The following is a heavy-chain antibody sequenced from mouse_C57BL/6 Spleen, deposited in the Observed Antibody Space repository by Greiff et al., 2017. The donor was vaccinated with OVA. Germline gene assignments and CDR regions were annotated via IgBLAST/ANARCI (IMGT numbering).Heavy chain of an antibody. J-gene: IGHJ1*03. Sequence: EVQVVESGGGLVQSGRSLRLSCATSGFTFSDFYMEWVRQAPGKGLEWIAASRNKANDYTTEYSASVKGRFIVSRDTSQSILYLQMNALRAEDTAIYYCARDTYYSGWYFDVWGTGTTVTVSS. CDR1: GFTFSDFY. D-gene: IGHD2-12*01. V-gene: IGHV7-1*01. CDR3: ARDTYYSGWYFDV. CDR2: SRNKANDYTT.